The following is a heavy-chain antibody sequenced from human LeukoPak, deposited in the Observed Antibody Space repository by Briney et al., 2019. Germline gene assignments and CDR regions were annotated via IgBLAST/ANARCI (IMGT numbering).Heavy chain of an antibody. CDR2: IFYSGST. D-gene: IGHD3-22*01. CDR1: GGSISSGGYY. J-gene: IGHJ4*02. CDR3: ARGQESYYDSSGYYYFDY. Sequence: PSQTLSLTCTVSGGSISSGGYYWSWIRQHPGKGLEWIGYIFYSGSTHYNPSLKSRVTISADTSKNQFFLKLSSVTAADTAVYYCARGQESYYDSSGYYYFDYWGQGTLVTVSS. V-gene: IGHV4-31*03.